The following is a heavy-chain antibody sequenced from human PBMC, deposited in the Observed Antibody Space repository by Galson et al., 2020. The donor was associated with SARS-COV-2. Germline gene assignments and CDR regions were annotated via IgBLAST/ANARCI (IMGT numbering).Heavy chain of an antibody. D-gene: IGHD2-21*02. V-gene: IGHV4-30-4*01. J-gene: IGHJ2*01. Sequence: SQTLSLTCTVSGVSISSGDYFWSWIRQPPGKGLEWIGYIYYSGTTYYNPSLKSRITFSIDTSNNHFFLKLRSVTAADTAVYYCATAYCGGDCSSGESRYFDLWGRGTLVTVSS. CDR1: GVSISSGDYF. CDR2: IYYSGTT. CDR3: ATAYCGGDCSSGESRYFDL.